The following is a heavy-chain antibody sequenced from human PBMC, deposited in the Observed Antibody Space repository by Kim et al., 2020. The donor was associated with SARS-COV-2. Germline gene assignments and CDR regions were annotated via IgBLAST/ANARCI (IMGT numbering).Heavy chain of an antibody. J-gene: IGHJ5*02. CDR2: ISSSGSTI. Sequence: GGSLRLSCAASGFTFSSYEMNWVRQAPGKGLEWVSYISSSGSTIYYADSVKGRFTISRDNAKNSLYLQMNSLRAEDTAVYYCARDGGIYYGDLWGQGTLVTVSS. CDR3: ARDGGIYYGDL. D-gene: IGHD4-17*01. CDR1: GFTFSSYE. V-gene: IGHV3-48*03.